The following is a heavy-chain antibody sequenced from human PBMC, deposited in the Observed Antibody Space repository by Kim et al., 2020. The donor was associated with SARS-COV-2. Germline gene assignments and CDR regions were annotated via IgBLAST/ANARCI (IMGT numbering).Heavy chain of an antibody. Sequence: GGSLRLSSAASGFTFDDYAMHWVRQAPGKGLEWVSGISWNSGSIGYADSVKGRFTISRDNAKNSLYLQMNSLRAEDTALYYCAKDKDYDSSGYLDQWGQGTLVTVSS. V-gene: IGHV3-9*01. CDR2: ISWNSGSI. CDR3: AKDKDYDSSGYLDQ. CDR1: GFTFDDYA. D-gene: IGHD3-22*01. J-gene: IGHJ4*02.